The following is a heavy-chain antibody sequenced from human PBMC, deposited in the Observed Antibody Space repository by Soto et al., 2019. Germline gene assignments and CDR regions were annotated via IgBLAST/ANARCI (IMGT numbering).Heavy chain of an antibody. CDR3: AKGLTVATIYNFDY. V-gene: IGHV3-20*04. CDR1: GFIFDDFS. Sequence: PGGSLRLSCGASGFIFDDFSLSWVRQFPGKGLEWVAGINWDGSNEGYAESVKGRFTISRDNAKNSLYLQMNSLRAEDTAVYYCAKGLTVATIYNFDYWGQGTLVTVSS. D-gene: IGHD5-12*01. J-gene: IGHJ4*02. CDR2: INWDGSNE.